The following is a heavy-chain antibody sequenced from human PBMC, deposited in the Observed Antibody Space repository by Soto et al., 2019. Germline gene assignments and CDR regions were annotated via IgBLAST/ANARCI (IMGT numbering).Heavy chain of an antibody. CDR3: SSNFFDY. V-gene: IGHV3-15*01. CDR2: VKSETAGGTT. J-gene: IGHJ4*02. Sequence: GGSLRLSCAASGFTFSNAWMNWVRQAPGKGLEWVGHVKSETAGGTTDYAAPVKGRFTISRDDSKTTMYLQMNSLKTEDTAVYYCSSNFFDYCGQGPLVTVYS. CDR1: GFTFSNAW.